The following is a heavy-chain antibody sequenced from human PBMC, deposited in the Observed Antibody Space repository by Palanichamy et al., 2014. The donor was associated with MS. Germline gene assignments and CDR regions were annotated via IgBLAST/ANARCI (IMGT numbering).Heavy chain of an antibody. D-gene: IGHD2-21*02. V-gene: IGHV1-2*06. CDR1: GYTFTGYY. CDR2: INPDSGDT. CDR3: ARVVTVLKY. Sequence: QVQLVQSGAEVKXPGASVKVSCKTSGYTFTGYYIHWVRQAPGQGLEWMGRINPDSGDTNYPQKFQGRVTLTRDTSNSAAYMELSRLRSDDTAVYFCARVVTVLKYWGRGTLVTVSS. J-gene: IGHJ4*02.